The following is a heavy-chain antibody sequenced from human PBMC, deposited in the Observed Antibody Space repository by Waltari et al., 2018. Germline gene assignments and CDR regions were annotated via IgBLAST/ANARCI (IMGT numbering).Heavy chain of an antibody. CDR2: IYDAGST. CDR1: GFTVISNH. Sequence: EVQLAESGGGLVHPGGSLRLSCAASGFTVISNHMSWVRQAPGKGLEWVSIIYDAGSTYYPDSVEGRFTISRDKSKNTVHLQMNSLRPEDTAIYYCARARDEETAMVYFDHWGQGTLVTVSS. V-gene: IGHV3-66*02. J-gene: IGHJ4*02. D-gene: IGHD5-18*01. CDR3: ARARDEETAMVYFDH.